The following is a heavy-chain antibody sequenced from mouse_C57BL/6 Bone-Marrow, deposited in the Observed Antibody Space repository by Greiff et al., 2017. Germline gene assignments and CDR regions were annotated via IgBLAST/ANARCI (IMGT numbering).Heavy chain of an antibody. CDR3: ARLYYYGSSYECY. D-gene: IGHD1-1*01. CDR1: GYTFTSYG. Sequence: QVHVKQSGAELARPGASVKLSCKASGYTFTSYGISWVKQRTGQGLEWIGEIYPRSGNTYYNEKFKGKATLTADKSSSTAYMELRSLTSEDSAFYFCARLYYYGSSYECYWGQGTTLTVSS. CDR2: IYPRSGNT. V-gene: IGHV1-81*01. J-gene: IGHJ2*01.